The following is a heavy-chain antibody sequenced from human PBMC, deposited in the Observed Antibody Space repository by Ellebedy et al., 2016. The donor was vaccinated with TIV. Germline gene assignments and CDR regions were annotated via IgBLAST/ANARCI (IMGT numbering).Heavy chain of an antibody. Sequence: SETLSLTCTVSGGSISSYYWSWIRQPPGKGLEWIGYIYYSGSTNYNPSLKSRVTISLDTSKNQFSLKLNSVTTADTAVYYCAKDRSSIQSWFDPWGQGTLVTVSS. D-gene: IGHD2-21*01. CDR3: AKDRSSIQSWFDP. J-gene: IGHJ5*02. V-gene: IGHV4-59*01. CDR1: GGSISSYY. CDR2: IYYSGST.